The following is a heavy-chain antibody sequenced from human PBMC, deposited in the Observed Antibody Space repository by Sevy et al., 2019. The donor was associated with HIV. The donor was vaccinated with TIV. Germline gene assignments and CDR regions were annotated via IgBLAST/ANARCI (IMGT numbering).Heavy chain of an antibody. J-gene: IGHJ4*02. D-gene: IGHD6-19*01. CDR2: IKSKTDGGTT. CDR1: GFTFNKAW. CDR3: TTSPTSMEMAAIG. Sequence: GGSLRLSCAASGFTFNKAWMNWVRQPPGKGLEWVGRIKSKTDGGTTDYAAPVKGRFTISRDDSKNTVYLQMNSLKTEDTAVYHCTTSPTSMEMAAIGWGQGTLVTVSS. V-gene: IGHV3-15*07.